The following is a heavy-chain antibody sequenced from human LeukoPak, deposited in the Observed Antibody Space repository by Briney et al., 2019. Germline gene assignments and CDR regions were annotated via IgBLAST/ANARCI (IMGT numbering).Heavy chain of an antibody. Sequence: GRSLRLSCAASGFTFSSYAMHWVRQAPGKGLEWMAVISYDGSNKYYADSVKGRFSISRDNSKNTLYLQMNSLRAEDTAVYYCVKGGLGYTAPLDYWGQGTLVTVSS. V-gene: IGHV3-30*04. D-gene: IGHD5-18*01. J-gene: IGHJ4*02. CDR2: ISYDGSNK. CDR3: VKGGLGYTAPLDY. CDR1: GFTFSSYA.